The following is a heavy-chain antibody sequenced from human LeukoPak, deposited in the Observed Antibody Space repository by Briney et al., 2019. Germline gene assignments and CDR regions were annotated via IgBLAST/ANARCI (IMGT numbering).Heavy chain of an antibody. CDR2: INPDSGGT. V-gene: IGHV1-2*02. Sequence: GASVKVSCKASGYTFTGYYMHWVRQAPGQGLEWMGWINPDSGGTNYAQKFQGRVTMTRDTSISTAYMELSRLRSDDTAICYCARDYASLGSGDFDYWGQGTLVTVSS. J-gene: IGHJ4*02. CDR3: ARDYASLGSGDFDY. CDR1: GYTFTGYY. D-gene: IGHD3-10*01.